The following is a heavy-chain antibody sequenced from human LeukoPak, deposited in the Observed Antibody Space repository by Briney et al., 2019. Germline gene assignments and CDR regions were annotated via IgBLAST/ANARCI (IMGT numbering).Heavy chain of an antibody. D-gene: IGHD4-17*01. CDR2: IYTSGST. CDR3: ARDGRRGDYSTL. V-gene: IGHV4-4*07. CDR1: GGSISSYY. Sequence: SENLSLTCTVSGGSISSYYWSWLRQPAGQGLEWIGRIYTSGSTNYNPSLKSRVTMSVDTSKNQFSLKLSSVTAADTAVYYCARDGRRGDYSTLWGQGTLVTVSS. J-gene: IGHJ4*02.